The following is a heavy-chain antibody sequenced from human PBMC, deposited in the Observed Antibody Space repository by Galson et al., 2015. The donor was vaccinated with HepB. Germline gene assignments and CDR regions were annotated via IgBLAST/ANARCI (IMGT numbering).Heavy chain of an antibody. D-gene: IGHD2-2*01. V-gene: IGHV3-11*06. Sequence: SLRLSCAASGFTFSDYYMSWIRQAPGKGLEWVSYISSSSSYTKYADSVKGRFTISRDNAKNSLYLQMNSLRAEDTAVYYCAKVFRPYCSSTSCYYMDVWGEGTTVTVSS. CDR3: AKVFRPYCSSTSCYYMDV. J-gene: IGHJ6*03. CDR1: GFTFSDYY. CDR2: ISSSSSYT.